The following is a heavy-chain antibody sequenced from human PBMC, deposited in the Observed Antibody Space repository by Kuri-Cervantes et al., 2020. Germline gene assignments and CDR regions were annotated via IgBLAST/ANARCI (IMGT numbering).Heavy chain of an antibody. D-gene: IGHD3-10*01. CDR1: GYTFTSYA. J-gene: IGHJ4*02. CDR3: ARVRYYYGSGSEKFDY. V-gene: IGHV1-3*01. Sequence: ASVKVSCKASGYTFTSYAMHWVRQAPGQRLEWMGWINAGNGNTKYSQKFQGRVTITRDTSASTAYMELSSLRSDDTAVYYCARVRYYYGSGSEKFDYWGQGTPVTVSS. CDR2: INAGNGNT.